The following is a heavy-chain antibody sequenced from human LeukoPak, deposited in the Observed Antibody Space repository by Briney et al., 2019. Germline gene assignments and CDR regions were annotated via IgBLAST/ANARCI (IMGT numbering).Heavy chain of an antibody. V-gene: IGHV1-69*05. CDR1: GGTFSSYA. J-gene: IGHJ4*02. CDR2: IIPIFGTA. CDR3: ARDNGAAAVYFDY. D-gene: IGHD6-13*01. Sequence: ASVKVSCKASGGTFSSYAISWVRQAPGQGLEWMGRIIPIFGTANYAQKFQGRVTITTDESTSTAYMELSSLRSDDTAVYYCARDNGAAAVYFDYWGQGTLVTVSS.